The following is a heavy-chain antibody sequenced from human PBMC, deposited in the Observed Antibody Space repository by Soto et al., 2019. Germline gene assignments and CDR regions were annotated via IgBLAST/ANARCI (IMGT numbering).Heavy chain of an antibody. J-gene: IGHJ3*01. CDR2: ISYDGSHQ. D-gene: IGHD3-22*01. CDR3: ASLRGYYYESTGYVDFDS. CDR1: GFTFNRNT. Sequence: QVQLVESGGGVVQPGRSLRLSCAASGFTFNRNTIHWVRQAPDRGLEWVAVISYDGSHQNYADSVKGRFTISRDNSKNTLYLQMNSLRPEDTAVFYCASLRGYYYESTGYVDFDSWGQGTVVTVSS. V-gene: IGHV3-30-3*01.